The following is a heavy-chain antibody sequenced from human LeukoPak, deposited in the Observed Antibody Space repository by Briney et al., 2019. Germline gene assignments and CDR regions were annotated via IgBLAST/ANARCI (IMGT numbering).Heavy chain of an antibody. CDR2: NYGNDDK. CDR1: GFSLSTSGVG. Sequence: SGPTLVNPTQTLTLTCTFSGFSLSTSGVGVGWIRQPPGKTLEWVALNYGNDDKRYSPSLKSSLTMTKDTTKNQVVLTMANVDPGDRATYYCARMVRGVIILNWFDRWGGGTLLTVCS. CDR3: ARMVRGVIILNWFDR. D-gene: IGHD3-10*01. V-gene: IGHV2-5*01. J-gene: IGHJ5*02.